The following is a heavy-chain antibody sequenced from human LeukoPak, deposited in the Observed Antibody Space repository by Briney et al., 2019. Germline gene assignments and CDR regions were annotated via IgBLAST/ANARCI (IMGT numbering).Heavy chain of an antibody. Sequence: SVKVSCKASGGTFSSYAISWVRQAPGQGLEWMGGIIPIFGTANYAQKFQGRVTITADESTSTAYMELSSMRSEDTAVYYCARAPIAVAGSRSYYYYYMDVWGKGTTVTVSS. CDR3: ARAPIAVAGSRSYYYYYMDV. J-gene: IGHJ6*03. D-gene: IGHD6-19*01. CDR2: IIPIFGTA. CDR1: GGTFSSYA. V-gene: IGHV1-69*13.